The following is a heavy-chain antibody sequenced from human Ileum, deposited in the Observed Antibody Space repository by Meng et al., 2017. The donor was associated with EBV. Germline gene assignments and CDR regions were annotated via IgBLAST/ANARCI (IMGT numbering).Heavy chain of an antibody. CDR1: GDSFCNDHW. CDR2: IHHTRGP. CDR3: ASNGAFSLDH. D-gene: IGHD2-8*01. J-gene: IGHJ4*02. V-gene: IGHV4-4*02. Sequence: VPLRASGPGVVGPSGPLSLTCSVSGDSFCNDHWWSCVRQSPGKGLVWIGEIHHTRGPNYNPSLKSRVIISVDKSNNHFTLRLSAVTAADTAVYYCASNGAFSLDHWGQGTLVTVSS.